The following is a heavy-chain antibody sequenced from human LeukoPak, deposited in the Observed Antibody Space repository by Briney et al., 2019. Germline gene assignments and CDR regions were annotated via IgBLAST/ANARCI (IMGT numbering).Heavy chain of an antibody. CDR3: ASDAGHGSGHPFDC. CDR2: ILSDGSKE. CDR1: GFTFSSYT. V-gene: IGHV3-30-3*01. Sequence: GGSLRLSCAASGFTFSSYTMHWVRQAPGKGLEWVALILSDGSKEYYADSVKGRFTVSRDNSKNTLYLQMNSLRAEDTALFYCASDAGHGSGHPFDCWGQGTLVTVSS. D-gene: IGHD6-19*01. J-gene: IGHJ4*02.